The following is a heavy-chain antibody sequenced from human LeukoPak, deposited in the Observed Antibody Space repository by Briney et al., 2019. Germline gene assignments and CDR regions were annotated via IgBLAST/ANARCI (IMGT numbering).Heavy chain of an antibody. J-gene: IGHJ4*02. Sequence: GGSLRLSCAAAGFTFSSNWMSWVRQAPGKGLEWASAISGSGGSTYYADSVKGRFTISRDNSKNTLYLQMNSLRAEDTAVYYCAKGLSDGDFDYWGQGTLVTVSS. CDR2: ISGSGGST. D-gene: IGHD4-17*01. CDR3: AKGLSDGDFDY. CDR1: GFTFSSNW. V-gene: IGHV3-23*01.